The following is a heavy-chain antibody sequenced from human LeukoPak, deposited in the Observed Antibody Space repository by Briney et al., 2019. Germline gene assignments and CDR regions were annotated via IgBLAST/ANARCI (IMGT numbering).Heavy chain of an antibody. CDR1: GGSISSSSYY. V-gene: IGHV4-39*01. Sequence: PSETLSLTCTVSGGSISSSSYYWGWIRQPPGKGLEWIGSIYFSGSTYYNPSLKSRVTISLDTSKNQFSLKLSSVTAADTAVYYCARHPYSGSPFDYWGQGTLVTVSS. D-gene: IGHD1-26*01. CDR2: IYFSGST. J-gene: IGHJ4*02. CDR3: ARHPYSGSPFDY.